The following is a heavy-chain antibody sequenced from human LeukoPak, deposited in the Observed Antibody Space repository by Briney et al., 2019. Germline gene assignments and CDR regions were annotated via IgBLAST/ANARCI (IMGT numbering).Heavy chain of an antibody. CDR1: GYTFTGYY. CDR3: ARGLRISLSSSWIYYFDY. CDR2: INPNSGGT. D-gene: IGHD6-13*01. V-gene: IGHV1-2*02. Sequence: GASVKVSCKTSGYTFTGYYIHWVRQAPGQGLEWMGWINPNSGGTIYAQKFQGRVTMTTDTSTSTAYMELRSLRSEDTAVYYCARGLRISLSSSWIYYFDYWGQGTLVTVSS. J-gene: IGHJ4*02.